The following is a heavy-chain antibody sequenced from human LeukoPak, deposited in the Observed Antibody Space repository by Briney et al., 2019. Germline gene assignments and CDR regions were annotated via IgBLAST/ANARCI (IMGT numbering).Heavy chain of an antibody. J-gene: IGHJ4*02. CDR1: GFTFSNYI. CDR3: AKGGGETTVEVSAAGVFQY. V-gene: IGHV3-23*01. Sequence: QSGGSLRLPCGASGFTFSNYIMSWVRQGPGRGLEWISGIRGTTGKTYYADSVKGRFSISRDNSKNTLYLQMDRLRAEDTAVYYCAKGGGETTVEVSAAGVFQYWGQGTLVTVSS. CDR2: IRGTTGKT. D-gene: IGHD4-11*01.